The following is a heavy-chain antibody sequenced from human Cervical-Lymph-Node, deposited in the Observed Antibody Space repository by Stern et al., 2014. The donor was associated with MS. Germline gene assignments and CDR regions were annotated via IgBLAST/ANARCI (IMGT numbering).Heavy chain of an antibody. CDR3: ARERQQYCNSEGCSYWYFDL. V-gene: IGHV4-4*02. CDR2: IYHSGTS. Sequence: QVQLQESGPGLVKPSGTLSLTCAVSGGSVSSTNWWSWVRQSPGKGLEWIGNIYHSGTSNYRPSLGSQFPISLDNSRNPLSLPLTSVTAADTAVYYCARERQQYCNSEGCSYWYFDLWGRGTLVTVSS. J-gene: IGHJ2*01. D-gene: IGHD2/OR15-2a*01. CDR1: GGSVSSTNW.